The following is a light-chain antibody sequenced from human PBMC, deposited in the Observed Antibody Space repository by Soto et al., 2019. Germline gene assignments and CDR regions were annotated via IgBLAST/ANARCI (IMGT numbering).Light chain of an antibody. Sequence: QSALTQPASVSGSPGQSITISCTGTSSDVGCYNLVSWYQQHPGKTPKLMIYEVSKRPSGVSNRFSGSKADNTASLTTAGLQAEDEADYYCCSYAGSSIHVVFGGGTKLAVL. V-gene: IGLV2-23*02. CDR1: SSDVGCYNL. J-gene: IGLJ2*01. CDR3: CSYAGSSIHVV. CDR2: EVS.